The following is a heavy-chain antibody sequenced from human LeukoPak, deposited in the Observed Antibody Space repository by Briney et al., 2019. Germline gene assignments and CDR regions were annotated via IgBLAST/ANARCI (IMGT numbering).Heavy chain of an antibody. CDR1: GYSFTNYW. CDR3: ARSASRYFDWFDY. Sequence: GESLKISCKGSGYSFTNYWIGWVRQMPGKGLEWMGIIYPGDSDTRYIPSFQGQVTISANKSINTAYLQWSSLKASDAAIYYCARSASRYFDWFDYWGQGTLVTVSS. J-gene: IGHJ4*02. D-gene: IGHD3-9*01. CDR2: IYPGDSDT. V-gene: IGHV5-51*01.